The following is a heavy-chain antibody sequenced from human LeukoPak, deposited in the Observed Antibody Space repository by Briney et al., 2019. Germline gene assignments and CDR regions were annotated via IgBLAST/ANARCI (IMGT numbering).Heavy chain of an antibody. CDR2: INRSGST. CDR3: ARRSLGWGRWLRFEPGYYFDY. Sequence: SETLSLTCAVYGGSFSGYYWSWIRQPPGKGLEWIGEINRSGSTNYNPSLKSRVTISVDTSKNQFSLKLSSVTAADTAVYYCARRSLGWGRWLRFEPGYYFDYWGQGTLVTVSS. V-gene: IGHV4-34*01. D-gene: IGHD5-12*01. J-gene: IGHJ4*02. CDR1: GGSFSGYY.